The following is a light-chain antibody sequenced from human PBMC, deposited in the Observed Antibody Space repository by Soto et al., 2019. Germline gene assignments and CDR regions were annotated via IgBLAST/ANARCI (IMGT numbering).Light chain of an antibody. CDR3: CSYAGSGIVV. CDR1: SNDIGNYNL. Sequence: QSALTQPASVSGSPGQSITISCTGTSNDIGNYNLVSWYQQHPGKFPKVMIYEVTNRPSGVSNRFSGSKSGNTASLTISGLQAEDEDDYYCCSYAGSGIVVFGGGTKLTVL. CDR2: EVT. J-gene: IGLJ2*01. V-gene: IGLV2-23*02.